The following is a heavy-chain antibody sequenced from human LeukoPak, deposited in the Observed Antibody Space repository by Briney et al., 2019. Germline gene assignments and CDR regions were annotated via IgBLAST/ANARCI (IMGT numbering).Heavy chain of an antibody. Sequence: SVKVSCKASGGTFSSYAISWVRQAPGQGLEWMGGIIPIFGTANYAQKFQGRVTITTDESTGTAYMELSSLRSEDTAVYYCARSGYSYGPFDYWGQGTLVTVSS. CDR2: IIPIFGTA. V-gene: IGHV1-69*05. CDR1: GGTFSSYA. J-gene: IGHJ4*02. D-gene: IGHD5-18*01. CDR3: ARSGYSYGPFDY.